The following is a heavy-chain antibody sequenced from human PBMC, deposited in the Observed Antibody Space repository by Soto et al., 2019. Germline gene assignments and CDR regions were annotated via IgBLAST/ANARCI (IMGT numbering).Heavy chain of an antibody. V-gene: IGHV3-48*02. CDR2: ITSSSDTI. D-gene: IGHD3-22*01. CDR1: GFTFSSFH. CDR3: ARVVVVIPPGYYYAMDV. Sequence: EVQLVESGGGLVQPGGSLRLSCAASGFTFSSFHMNWVRQAPGRGLEWVAYITSSSDTIYYSDSVKGRFTISRDNGKNSLFPQMNSLRDEDTAVYYCARVVVVIPPGYYYAMDVWGQGTTVTVSS. J-gene: IGHJ6*02.